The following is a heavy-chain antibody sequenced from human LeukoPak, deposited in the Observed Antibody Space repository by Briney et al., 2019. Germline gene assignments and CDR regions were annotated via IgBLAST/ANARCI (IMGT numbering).Heavy chain of an antibody. CDR2: INHSGST. J-gene: IGHJ4*02. CDR1: GGSFSGYY. V-gene: IGHV4-34*01. CDR3: ATSFDYSSSFRPPGY. D-gene: IGHD6-6*01. Sequence: SETLSLTCAVYGGSFSGYYWSGIRQPPGKGLEWSGEINHSGSTNYNPSLTSRVTISVDKSKNQFSLKLTSVTAADTAVYFCATSFDYSSSFRPPGYWGQGTLVTVSS.